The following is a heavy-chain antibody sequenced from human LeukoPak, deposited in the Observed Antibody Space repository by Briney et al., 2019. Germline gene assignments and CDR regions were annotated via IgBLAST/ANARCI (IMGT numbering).Heavy chain of an antibody. CDR3: ARVKDFTYSFFDL. CDR2: VYRSGNT. J-gene: IGHJ2*01. Sequence: SETLSLTCTLSGGSISQYYWSWIRQPPGKGPEWIGYVYRSGNTNYNPSLKSRVTISVDTSKNHFSLNLTSVTAADTAVYYCARVKDFTYSFFDLWGRGTLVTVSS. V-gene: IGHV4-59*01. CDR1: GGSISQYY.